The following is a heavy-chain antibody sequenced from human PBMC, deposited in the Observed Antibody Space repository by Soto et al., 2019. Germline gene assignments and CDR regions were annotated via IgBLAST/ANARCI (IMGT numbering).Heavy chain of an antibody. CDR3: ALKPLGYDYAHSFGF. J-gene: IGHJ4*02. D-gene: IGHD5-12*01. Sequence: EVQLVESGGGLVRPGLSLRLSCAGSGFDFNTYTLNWVRQAPGKGLEWIASIAGPTPYIYYAGSVRGRFTISRDNAKNSLSLQMNSLRAEDTGVYYCALKPLGYDYAHSFGFWGQGTLVTVSS. CDR1: GFDFNTYT. V-gene: IGHV3-21*02. CDR2: IAGPTPYI.